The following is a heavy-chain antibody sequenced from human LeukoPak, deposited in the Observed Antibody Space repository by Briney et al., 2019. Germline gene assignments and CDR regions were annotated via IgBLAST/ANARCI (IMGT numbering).Heavy chain of an antibody. CDR3: ARDLGEYYYGSGSLYYFDY. CDR2: ISAYNGNT. CDR1: GGTFSSYA. J-gene: IGHJ4*02. D-gene: IGHD3-10*01. V-gene: IGHV1-18*01. Sequence: ASVKVSCKASGGTFSSYAISWVRQAPGQGLEWMGWISAYNGNTNYAQKLQGRVTMTTDTSTSTAYMELRSLRSDDTAVYYCARDLGEYYYGSGSLYYFDYWGQGTLVTVSS.